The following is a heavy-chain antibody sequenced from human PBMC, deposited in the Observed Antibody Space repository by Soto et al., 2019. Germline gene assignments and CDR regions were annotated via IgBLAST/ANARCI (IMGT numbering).Heavy chain of an antibody. CDR3: ATLTADF. V-gene: IGHV2-5*02. Sequence: ITLEESDPTLVKPTETLTLTCTFSGFSLTTGVGVGWVRQPPGKALEWLALVYWDDDKHYTPSLMSRLTITKDISKGQVVLTMTNMDPVDTATYYCATLTADFWGPGTLVTVSS. J-gene: IGHJ4*02. CDR2: VYWDDDK. CDR1: GFSLTTGVG.